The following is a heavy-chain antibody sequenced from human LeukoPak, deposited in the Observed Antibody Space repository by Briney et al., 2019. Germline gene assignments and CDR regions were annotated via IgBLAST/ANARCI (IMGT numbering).Heavy chain of an antibody. CDR2: IYTSGST. CDR1: GGSISSGSYY. V-gene: IGHV4-61*02. Sequence: SQTLSLTCTVSGGSISSGSYYWSWIRQPAGKGLEWIGRIYTSGSTNYNPSLKSRVTISVDTSKNQFSLKLSSVTAADTAVYYCASGYYGSGSRPALLYYYYGMDVWGQGTTVTVSS. CDR3: ASGYYGSGSRPALLYYYYGMDV. J-gene: IGHJ6*02. D-gene: IGHD3-10*01.